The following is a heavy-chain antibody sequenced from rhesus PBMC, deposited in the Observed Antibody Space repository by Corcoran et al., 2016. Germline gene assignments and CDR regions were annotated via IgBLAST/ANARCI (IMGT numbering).Heavy chain of an antibody. J-gene: IGHJ4*01. CDR2: IFGSIGST. V-gene: IGHV4S7*01. CDR3: ARDQGIAAAGDFDY. Sequence: QLQLQESGPGLVKPSETLSLTCAGSGGSIRSGYGWSWLRQPPGKGLEWIGHIFGSIGSTYYNPSLKSRVTISKDTSKNQFSLKLSSVTAADTAVYYCARDQGIAAAGDFDYWGQGVLVTVSS. CDR1: GGSIRSGYG. D-gene: IGHD6-31*01.